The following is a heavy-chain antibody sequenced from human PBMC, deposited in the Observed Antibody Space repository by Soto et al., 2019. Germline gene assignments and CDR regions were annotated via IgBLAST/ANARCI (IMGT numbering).Heavy chain of an antibody. J-gene: IGHJ6*02. V-gene: IGHV1-69*01. CDR2: IIPLFGTT. D-gene: IGHD7-27*01. CDR3: AAELGVGYVSGV. Sequence: QVQVVQSGVEVRRPGSSVKVSCKASGDTFKNCVISWVRQAPGQGLAWMGGIIPLFGTTDFAQRFQGRLTITTDESTTTAYMDLSWLRSEDTATYYCAAELGVGYVSGVWGQGTTVIVSS. CDR1: GDTFKNCV.